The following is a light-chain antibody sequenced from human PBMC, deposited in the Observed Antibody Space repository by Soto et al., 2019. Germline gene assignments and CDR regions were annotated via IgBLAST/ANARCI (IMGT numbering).Light chain of an antibody. CDR2: GAS. V-gene: IGKV2-28*01. CDR3: LQTYNLPRT. Sequence: DIVMTQSPLSLPVTPGEPASISCRSSQSLRHSNGFIYLDWYLQKPGKPPTLLIYGASALQSGVPARFSGSGSGTDFTLTISNMQREDFATYYCLQTYNLPRTFGQGTKVDIK. J-gene: IGKJ1*01. CDR1: QSLRHSNGFIY.